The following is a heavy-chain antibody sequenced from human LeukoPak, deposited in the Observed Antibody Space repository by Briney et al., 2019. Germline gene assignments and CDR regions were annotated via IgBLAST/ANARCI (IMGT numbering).Heavy chain of an antibody. J-gene: IGHJ3*02. V-gene: IGHV1-2*06. CDR2: INPNSGGT. CDR3: AGEDNSSGYRPFDI. CDR1: AYTFTGYY. D-gene: IGHD3-22*01. Sequence: ASVKVSCKASAYTFTGYYMHWVRQAPGQGLEWMGRINPNSGGTNYAQKFQGRVTMTRDMSMSTAYMELSRLRSDDTAVYYCAGEDNSSGYRPFDIWGQGTMVTVPS.